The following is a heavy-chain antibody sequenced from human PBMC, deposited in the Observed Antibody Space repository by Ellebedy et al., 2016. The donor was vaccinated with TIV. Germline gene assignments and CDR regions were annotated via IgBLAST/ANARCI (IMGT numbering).Heavy chain of an antibody. J-gene: IGHJ4*02. CDR3: AKGGLTGYYPFDY. V-gene: IGHV3-23*01. CDR2: ISGSGGST. D-gene: IGHD3-9*01. Sequence: GESLKISXAASGFTFSSYAMSWVRQAPGKGLEWVSAISGSGGSTYYADSVKGRFTISRDNSKNTLYLQMNSLRAEDTAVYYCAKGGLTGYYPFDYWGQGNLVNVSS. CDR1: GFTFSSYA.